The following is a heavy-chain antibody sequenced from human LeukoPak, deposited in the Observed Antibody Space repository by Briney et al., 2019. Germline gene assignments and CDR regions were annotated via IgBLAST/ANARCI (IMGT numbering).Heavy chain of an antibody. Sequence: PSETLSLTCTVSGGSISSYYWSWIRQPAGKGLEWIGYIYYSGSTYYNPSLKSRVTISVDTSKNQFSLKLSSVTAADTAVYYCARSLDTAMVYGYWGQGTLVTVSS. CDR1: GGSISSYY. V-gene: IGHV4-59*06. CDR2: IYYSGST. CDR3: ARSLDTAMVYGY. J-gene: IGHJ4*02. D-gene: IGHD5-18*01.